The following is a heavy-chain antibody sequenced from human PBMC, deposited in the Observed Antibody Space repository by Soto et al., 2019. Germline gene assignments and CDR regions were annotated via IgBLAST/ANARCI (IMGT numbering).Heavy chain of an antibody. CDR1: GGTFSSYT. CDR2: IIPILGIA. V-gene: IGHV1-69*02. Sequence: SVKVSCKASGGTFSSYTISWVRQAPGQGLEWMGRIIPILGIANYAQKFQGRVTITSDKSTSTAYMELSSLRSEDTAVYYCAKVPTVPIPHFYYYYMDVWGNGTTITVSS. D-gene: IGHD2-2*01. J-gene: IGHJ6*03. CDR3: AKVPTVPIPHFYYYYMDV.